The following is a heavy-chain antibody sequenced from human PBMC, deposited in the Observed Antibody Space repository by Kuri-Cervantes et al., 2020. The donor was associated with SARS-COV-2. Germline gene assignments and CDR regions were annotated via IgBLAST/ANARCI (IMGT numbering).Heavy chain of an antibody. CDR2: IYYSGST. CDR1: GGSISGYY. D-gene: IGHD4-17*01. Sequence: SETLSLTCTVSGGSISGYYWSWIRQPPGKGLEWVGYIYYSGSTNYNPSLKSRVTISVDTSKYQFSLKLRSVTAADTAVYYCALYGDYDPAFDIWGQGTMVTVSS. CDR3: ALYGDYDPAFDI. V-gene: IGHV4-59*08. J-gene: IGHJ3*02.